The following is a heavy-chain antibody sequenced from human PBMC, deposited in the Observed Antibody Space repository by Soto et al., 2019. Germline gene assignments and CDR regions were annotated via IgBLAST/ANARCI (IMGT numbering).Heavy chain of an antibody. V-gene: IGHV3-7*01. CDR1: GLTFSSW. D-gene: IGHD5-18*01. J-gene: IGHJ4*02. Sequence: EVQLVDSGGGLVQPGGSLRLSCVASGLTFSSWMSWVRQAPGKGLEWVAMTTQDGSGKHYVDSVKGRFTISRDSAKNSMYLQMNSLTVEDTAMYYCASLDTAMIKTAGYWGQGTQVTVSS. CDR3: ASLDTAMIKTAGY. CDR2: TTQDGSGK.